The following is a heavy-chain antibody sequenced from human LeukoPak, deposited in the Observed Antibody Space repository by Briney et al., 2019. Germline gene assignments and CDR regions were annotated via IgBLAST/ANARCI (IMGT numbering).Heavy chain of an antibody. CDR2: IYYSGST. V-gene: IGHV4-59*01. Sequence: PSETLSLTCTVSGGSISSYYWSWIRQPPGKGLEWIGYIYYSGSTNYSPSLKSRVTISVDTSKNQFSLKLSSVTAADTAVYYCARDTNWFDPWGQGTLVTVSS. CDR1: GGSISSYY. J-gene: IGHJ5*02. CDR3: ARDTNWFDP.